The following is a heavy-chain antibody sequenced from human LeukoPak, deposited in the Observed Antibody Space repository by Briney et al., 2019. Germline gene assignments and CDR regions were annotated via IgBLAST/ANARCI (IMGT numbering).Heavy chain of an antibody. CDR1: GGSISSSSYY. Sequence: PSETLSLTCTVSGGSISSSSYYWGWIRQPPGKGLEWIGSIYYSGSTYYNPSLKSRVTISVDTSKNQFSLKLSSVTAADTAVYYCASSQGVYCGGDCLNDAFDIWGQGTMVTVSS. CDR2: IYYSGST. V-gene: IGHV4-39*01. CDR3: ASSQGVYCGGDCLNDAFDI. J-gene: IGHJ3*02. D-gene: IGHD2-21*01.